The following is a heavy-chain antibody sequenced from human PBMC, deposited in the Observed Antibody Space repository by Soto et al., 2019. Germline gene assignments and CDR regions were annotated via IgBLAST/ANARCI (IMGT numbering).Heavy chain of an antibody. J-gene: IGHJ4*02. Sequence: GGSLRLSCVGSGFSFSDHSMNWVRQAPGKGLQWVSYISSSSDKTYYADSVKGRFTVSRDNAKNALFLQMNSLRDDDTATYFCARLPKGSSVTAWGQGTRVTVSS. CDR1: GFSFSDHS. V-gene: IGHV3-48*02. CDR3: ARLPKGSSVTA. D-gene: IGHD2-21*02. CDR2: ISSSSDKT.